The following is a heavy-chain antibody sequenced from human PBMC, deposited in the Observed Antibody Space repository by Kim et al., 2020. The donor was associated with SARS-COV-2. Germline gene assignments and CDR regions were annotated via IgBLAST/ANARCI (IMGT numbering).Heavy chain of an antibody. Sequence: KPSLKRRGTIAVDTSKNQFSLKLSSVTAADTAVYYCARATVTTDYFDYWGQGTLVTVSS. V-gene: IGHV4-31*02. D-gene: IGHD4-17*01. CDR3: ARATVTTDYFDY. J-gene: IGHJ4*02.